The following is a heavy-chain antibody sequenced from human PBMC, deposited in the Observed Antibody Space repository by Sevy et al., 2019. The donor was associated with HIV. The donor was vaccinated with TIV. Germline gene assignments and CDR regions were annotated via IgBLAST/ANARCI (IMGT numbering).Heavy chain of an antibody. CDR2: IYYSGST. J-gene: IGHJ3*02. Sequence: SETLSLTCTVSGGSISSSSYYWGWIRQPPGKGLEWIGSIYYSGSTYYNPSLGSRVTISVDTSKNQFSLKLSSVTAADTAVYYCARQTRSGSYYDAFDIWGQGTMVIVSS. D-gene: IGHD1-26*01. CDR3: ARQTRSGSYYDAFDI. CDR1: GGSISSSSYY. V-gene: IGHV4-39*01.